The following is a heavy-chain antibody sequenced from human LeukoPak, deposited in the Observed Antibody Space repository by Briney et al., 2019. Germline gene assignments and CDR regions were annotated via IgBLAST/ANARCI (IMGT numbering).Heavy chain of an antibody. CDR3: ARGGRDGYNLEEFDY. CDR1: GFTVSSNY. D-gene: IGHD5-24*01. V-gene: IGHV3-11*04. J-gene: IGHJ4*02. Sequence: GGSLRLSCAASGFTVSSNYMSWIRQAPGKGLEWVSYISSSGSTIYYADSVKGRFTISRDNAKNSLYLQMNSLRAEDTAVYYCARGGRDGYNLEEFDYWGQGTLVTVSS. CDR2: ISSSGSTI.